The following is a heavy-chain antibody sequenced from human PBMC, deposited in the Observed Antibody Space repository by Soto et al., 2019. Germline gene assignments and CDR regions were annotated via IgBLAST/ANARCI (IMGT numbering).Heavy chain of an antibody. Sequence: SVKVSCKASGGTFSSYAISWVRQAPGQGLEWMGGIIPIFGTANYAQKFQGRVTITADESTSTAYVELSSLRSEDTAVYYCARGMVVAATPFAEYFQHWGQGTLVTVSS. CDR1: GGTFSSYA. CDR2: IIPIFGTA. CDR3: ARGMVVAATPFAEYFQH. V-gene: IGHV1-69*13. D-gene: IGHD2-15*01. J-gene: IGHJ1*01.